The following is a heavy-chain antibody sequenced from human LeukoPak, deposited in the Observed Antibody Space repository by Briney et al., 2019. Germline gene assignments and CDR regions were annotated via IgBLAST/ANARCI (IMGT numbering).Heavy chain of an antibody. J-gene: IGHJ4*02. CDR2: IYYSGST. D-gene: IGHD5-18*01. CDR1: GGSISRGDYY. Sequence: SEALSLTCTVSGGSISRGDYYWSWIRQPPGKGLEWIGYIYYSGSTYYNPSLKSRVTISVDTSKNQFSLKLSSVTAADTAVYYCARVRGSYGHFDYWGQGTLVTVSS. CDR3: ARVRGSYGHFDY. V-gene: IGHV4-30-4*01.